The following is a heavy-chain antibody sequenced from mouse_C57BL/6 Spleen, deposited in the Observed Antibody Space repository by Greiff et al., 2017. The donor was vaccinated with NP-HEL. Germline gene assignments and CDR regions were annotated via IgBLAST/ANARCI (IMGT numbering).Heavy chain of an antibody. V-gene: IGHV14-3*01. D-gene: IGHD1-1*01. J-gene: IGHJ4*01. Sequence: EVQLQQSVAELVRPGASVKLSCTASGFNIKNTYMHWVKQRPEQGLEWIGRIDTANGNTKYAPKFQGKATITADTSSNTAYLQLSSLTSEDTAIYDWARGEGLITTVVATDAMDYWGQGTSVTVSS. CDR3: ARGEGLITTVVATDAMDY. CDR1: GFNIKNTY. CDR2: IDTANGNT.